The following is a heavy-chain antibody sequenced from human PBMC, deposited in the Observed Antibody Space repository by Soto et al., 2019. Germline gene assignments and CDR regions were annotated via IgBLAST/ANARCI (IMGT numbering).Heavy chain of an antibody. V-gene: IGHV3-30*18. CDR1: GFTFSSYG. Sequence: PGGSLRLSCAASGFTFSSYGMHWVRQAPGKGLEWVAVISYDGSNKYYADSVKGRFTISRDNSKNTLYLQMNSLRAEDTAVYYCAKAGPYSNYVFDYWGQGTLVTVSS. J-gene: IGHJ4*02. CDR3: AKAGPYSNYVFDY. CDR2: ISYDGSNK. D-gene: IGHD4-4*01.